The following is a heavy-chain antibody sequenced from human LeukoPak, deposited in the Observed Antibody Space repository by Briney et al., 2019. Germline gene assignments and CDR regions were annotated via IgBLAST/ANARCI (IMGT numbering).Heavy chain of an antibody. V-gene: IGHV4-34*01. CDR3: ASAATSGTYNFDS. D-gene: IGHD1-26*01. Sequence: PSEXLSLTCAVYGGSFSDYYWSWLRQPPGKGLEGIGEINHSGSTNYNPSLTSRVTISVDTSKNQFSLRLTSVTAADTAVYYCASAATSGTYNFDSWGQGTLVTVSS. J-gene: IGHJ4*02. CDR2: INHSGST. CDR1: GGSFSDYY.